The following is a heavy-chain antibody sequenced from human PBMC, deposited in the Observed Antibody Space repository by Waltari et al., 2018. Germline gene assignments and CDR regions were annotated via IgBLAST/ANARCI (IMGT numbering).Heavy chain of an antibody. V-gene: IGHV3-23*01. Sequence: EVQLLESGGGLVQPGGSLRLSCAASGFTFSSYAMSWVRQAPGKGLEWVSAISGSGGSTYYADSVKGRLTIARDNSKNTLYLQMNSLRAEDTAVYYCAKDAQGGAWTSTYYYFDYWGQGTLVTVSS. CDR3: AKDAQGGAWTSTYYYFDY. CDR1: GFTFSSYA. J-gene: IGHJ4*02. D-gene: IGHD3-16*01. CDR2: ISGSGGST.